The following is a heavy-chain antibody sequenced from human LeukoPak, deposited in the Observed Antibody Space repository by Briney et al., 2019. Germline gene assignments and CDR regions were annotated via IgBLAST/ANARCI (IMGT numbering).Heavy chain of an antibody. D-gene: IGHD3-9*01. Sequence: SETLSLTCAVYGGSFSGYYWSWIRQPPGKGLEWIGEINHSGSTNYNPSLKSRVTISVDTSKNQFSLKLSSVTAADTAVYYCVRGGIVTGYFYWGQGTLVTVSS. J-gene: IGHJ4*02. V-gene: IGHV4-34*01. CDR2: INHSGST. CDR3: VRGGIVTGYFY. CDR1: GGSFSGYY.